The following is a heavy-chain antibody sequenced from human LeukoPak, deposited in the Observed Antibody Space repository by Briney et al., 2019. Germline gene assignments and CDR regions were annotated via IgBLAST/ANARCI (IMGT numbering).Heavy chain of an antibody. D-gene: IGHD2-2*01. CDR2: ISAYNGNT. CDR1: GYRFTSYG. J-gene: IGHJ4*02. CDR3: AREPDCRSSRYSDSPFDY. V-gene: IGHV1-18*01. Sequence: ASVKLSCTASGYRFTSYGISWVRQAPGQGLEWMAWISAYNGNTNYAQKFQGRVIITTDTSTSTAYMELRSLRSDDTAVYYCAREPDCRSSRYSDSPFDYWGQGTIVAVSS.